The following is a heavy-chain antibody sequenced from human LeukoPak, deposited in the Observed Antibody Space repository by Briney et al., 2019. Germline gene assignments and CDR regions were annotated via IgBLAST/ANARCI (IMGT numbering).Heavy chain of an antibody. V-gene: IGHV3-48*02. Sequence: GGSLRLSCAASGFTFSSYSMNWVRQAPGKGGEWGSYISSSSSTIYYAASVKGRFTISSDNANNSLYLQMNSLRDEDTAVYYCASLLHGWLRLGYFDLGGRGTLVTVS. CDR3: ASLLHGWLRLGYFDL. D-gene: IGHD5-12*01. J-gene: IGHJ2*01. CDR2: ISSSSSTI. CDR1: GFTFSSYS.